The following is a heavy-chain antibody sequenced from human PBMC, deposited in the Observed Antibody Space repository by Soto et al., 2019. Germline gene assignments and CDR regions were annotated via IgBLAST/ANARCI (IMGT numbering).Heavy chain of an antibody. V-gene: IGHV4-59*01. Sequence: SEPLCLTCRVVDGSIRAFFWRLIRQPPGRGLEWIGYLYYGGSTHYSPSLKSRVTISVDTSQNQFSLNLMSVTAADTAIYYCARVRHGWPFFDYWSQAKRVTVS. CDR3: ARVRHGWPFFDY. D-gene: IGHD6-19*01. CDR2: LYYGGST. J-gene: IGHJ4*02. CDR1: DGSIRAFF.